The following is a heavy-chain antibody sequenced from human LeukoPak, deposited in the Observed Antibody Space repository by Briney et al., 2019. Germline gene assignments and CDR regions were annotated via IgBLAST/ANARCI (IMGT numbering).Heavy chain of an antibody. CDR3: ARHPNLDY. CDR1: GYTFIDYY. Sequence: ASVKVSCKASGYTFIDYYMHWVRQAPGQGLEWMGWINPNSGSTSYAQKFQDRVTLTRDTSISTAYMELSRLRSDDTAVYYCARHPNLDYWGQGTLVIVSS. V-gene: IGHV1-2*02. CDR2: INPNSGST. J-gene: IGHJ4*02.